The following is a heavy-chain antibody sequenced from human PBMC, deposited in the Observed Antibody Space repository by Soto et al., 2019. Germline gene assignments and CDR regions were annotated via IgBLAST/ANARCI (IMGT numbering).Heavy chain of an antibody. Sequence: GASVKVSCKASGYRLNSYGISWVRQAPGQGLEWLGWISGYNGNTNYAQNLQGRVTMSVDKSISTAYLQWSSLKASDTAMYYCSRVHGSQTAFDHWGQGTLVTVSS. CDR2: ISGYNGNT. V-gene: IGHV1-18*01. CDR1: GYRLNSYG. D-gene: IGHD5-12*01. CDR3: SRVHGSQTAFDH. J-gene: IGHJ4*02.